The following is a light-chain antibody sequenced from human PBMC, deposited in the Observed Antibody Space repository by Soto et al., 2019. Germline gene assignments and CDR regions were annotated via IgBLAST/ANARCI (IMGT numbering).Light chain of an antibody. J-gene: IGLJ2*01. V-gene: IGLV2-8*01. CDR2: EVS. CDR3: CSYTIISTLI. Sequence: QSALTQPPSASGSPGQSVTISCTGTSSDVGGYNFVSWYQHHPGKAPKLMIYEVSKRPSGVPDRFSGSKSGNTASLTVSGLQAEDEADYYCCSYTIISTLIFGGGTKVTVL. CDR1: SSDVGGYNF.